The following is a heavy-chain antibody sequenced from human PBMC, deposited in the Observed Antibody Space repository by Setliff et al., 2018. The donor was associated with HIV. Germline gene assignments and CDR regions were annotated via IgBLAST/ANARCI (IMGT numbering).Heavy chain of an antibody. J-gene: IGHJ1*01. Sequence: SETLSLTCAVYGGSFNGYYWSWIRQPPGKGLEWIGEINHSGSTNYNPSLKGRVTMSVDKSKNQFSLRLSSVTAAYTAVYYCARARRAGSGPKYFQHWGQGTLVTVSS. D-gene: IGHD2-15*01. CDR2: INHSGST. V-gene: IGHV4-34*01. CDR1: GGSFNGYY. CDR3: ARARRAGSGPKYFQH.